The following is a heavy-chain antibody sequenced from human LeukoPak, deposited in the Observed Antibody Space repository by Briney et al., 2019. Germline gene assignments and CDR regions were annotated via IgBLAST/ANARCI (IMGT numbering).Heavy chain of an antibody. CDR3: ARDSGRRGYPEYSFDY. CDR2: INHSGST. Sequence: SETLSLTCAVYGGSFSGYYWSWLRQPPGKGLEWIGEINHSGSTNYNPSLKSRVTISVDTSRNQFSLGLSSVTAADTAIYYCARDSGRRGYPEYSFDYWGQGTPVIVSS. J-gene: IGHJ4*02. V-gene: IGHV4-34*01. D-gene: IGHD3-10*01. CDR1: GGSFSGYY.